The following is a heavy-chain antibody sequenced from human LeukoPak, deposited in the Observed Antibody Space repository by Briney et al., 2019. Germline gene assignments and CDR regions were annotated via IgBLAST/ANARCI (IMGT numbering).Heavy chain of an antibody. CDR2: ITGIGYT. CDR3: ARRDTSGWLPDY. CDR1: GFTFSGYS. D-gene: IGHD6-19*01. V-gene: IGHV3-21*01. Sequence: PGGSLRLSCAASGFTFSGYSMNWVRQAPGKGLEWVSSITGIGYTYYTDSVKGRFTISRDNAKNSLFLQMNSLSAEDTAVYYCARRDTSGWLPDYWGQGTLVTVSS. J-gene: IGHJ4*02.